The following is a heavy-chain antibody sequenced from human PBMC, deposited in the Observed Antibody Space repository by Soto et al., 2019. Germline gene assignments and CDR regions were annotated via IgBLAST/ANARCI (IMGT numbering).Heavy chain of an antibody. J-gene: IGHJ4*02. CDR2: IVGSAGST. CDR1: GFSISSYA. Sequence: EVQLLESGGGLVQPGESLRLSCAASGFSISSYAMGWVRQAPGKGLEWVSGIVGSAGSTFYAESVKGRFTISRDSSRNTLVLQMNSLRAEDTAVYHCAKRARDCQSSPIDHWGQGTLVTVSS. V-gene: IGHV3-23*01. CDR3: AKRARDCQSSPIDH. D-gene: IGHD2-21*01.